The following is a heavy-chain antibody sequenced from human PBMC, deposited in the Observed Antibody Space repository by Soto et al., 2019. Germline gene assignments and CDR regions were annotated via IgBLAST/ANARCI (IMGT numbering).Heavy chain of an antibody. CDR3: ARAAPIAAAGTAFYHYYGMDV. V-gene: IGHV4-34*01. Sequence: QVQLQQWGAGLLKPSETLSLTCAVYGGSFSGYYWSWIRQPPGKGLEWIGEINHSGSTNYNPSLKSRVTISVDTSKNQFSLKLSSVTAADTAVYYCARAAPIAAAGTAFYHYYGMDVWGQGTTVTVSS. J-gene: IGHJ6*02. CDR1: GGSFSGYY. CDR2: INHSGST. D-gene: IGHD6-13*01.